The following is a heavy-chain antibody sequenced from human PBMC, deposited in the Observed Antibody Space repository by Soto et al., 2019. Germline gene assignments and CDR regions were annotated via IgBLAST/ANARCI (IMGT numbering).Heavy chain of an antibody. D-gene: IGHD6-6*01. CDR1: GGSISSYC. J-gene: IGHJ5*02. CDR3: SRRLIAAQGFPLAA. V-gene: IGHV4-59*01. Sequence: PETLSRTCTVSGGSISSYCWSCIRQPPGKGLEWVVYIYYSGSTNYNPSLKSRVTISVDTSKNQFSLKLSSVTAADTAVYYCSRRLIAAQGFPLAAWAQGTIVPVSS. CDR2: IYYSGST.